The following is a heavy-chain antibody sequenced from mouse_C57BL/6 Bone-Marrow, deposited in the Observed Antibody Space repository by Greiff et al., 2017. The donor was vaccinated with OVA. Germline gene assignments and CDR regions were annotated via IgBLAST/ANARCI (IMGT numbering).Heavy chain of an antibody. D-gene: IGHD2-5*01. CDR1: GYAFTNYL. Sequence: QVQLQQSGAELVRPGTSVKVSCKASGYAFTNYLIEWVKQRPGQGLEWIGVINPGSGGTNYNEKFQGKATLTADKSSSTAYMQLSSLPSEDSAVYFCARLRSKRYFDVWGTGTTVTVSS. CDR2: INPGSGGT. CDR3: ARLRSKRYFDV. J-gene: IGHJ1*03. V-gene: IGHV1-54*01.